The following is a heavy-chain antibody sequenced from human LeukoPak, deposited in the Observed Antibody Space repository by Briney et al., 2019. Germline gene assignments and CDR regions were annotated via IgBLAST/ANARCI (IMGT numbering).Heavy chain of an antibody. J-gene: IGHJ4*02. D-gene: IGHD6-13*01. CDR2: IHYSGST. CDR3: ARGGGDSSSSQDFDY. V-gene: IGHV4-59*01. Sequence: SETLSLTCTVSGNSISSYYWNWIRQPPGKGLEWIAYIHYSGSTNYDPSLKSRVTISIDTSKNQFSLKVTSVTAADTAVDYCARGGGDSSSSQDFDYWGQGILVTVSS. CDR1: GNSISSYY.